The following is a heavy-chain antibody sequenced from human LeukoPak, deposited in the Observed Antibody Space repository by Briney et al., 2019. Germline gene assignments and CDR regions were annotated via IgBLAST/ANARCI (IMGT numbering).Heavy chain of an antibody. Sequence: PGGSLRLSCAASGFTFSRYEMNWVRQAPGKGLEWVSYISSSGSTIYYADSVKGRFTISRDNAKNSLYPQMNSLRAEDTAVHYCARSDSSSGYWGQGTLVTVSS. CDR2: ISSSGSTI. CDR3: ARSDSSSGY. D-gene: IGHD6-6*01. CDR1: GFTFSRYE. V-gene: IGHV3-48*03. J-gene: IGHJ4*02.